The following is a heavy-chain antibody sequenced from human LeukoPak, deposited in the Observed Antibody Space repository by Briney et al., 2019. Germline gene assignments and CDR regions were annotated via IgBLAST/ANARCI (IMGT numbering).Heavy chain of an antibody. J-gene: IGHJ6*03. V-gene: IGHV3-20*04. D-gene: IGHD4-23*01. Sequence: GGSLRLSCAASGFTFDDYGMSWVRQAPGKGLEWVSGINWNGGSTDFGDSVKGRFTISRDNTKNSLYLQMNSLRVEDTAVYYCARGGGNSLYYYYYMDVWGKGTTVTVSS. CDR1: GFTFDDYG. CDR3: ARGGGNSLYYYYYMDV. CDR2: INWNGGST.